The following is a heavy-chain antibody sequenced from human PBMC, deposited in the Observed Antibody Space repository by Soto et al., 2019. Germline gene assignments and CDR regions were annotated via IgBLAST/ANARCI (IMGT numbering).Heavy chain of an antibody. CDR3: AKVSLGATTITDYDYYGMDV. CDR1: GFTFSSYS. J-gene: IGHJ6*02. CDR2: ISSSSSYI. V-gene: IGHV3-21*04. Sequence: GGSLRLSCAASGFTFSSYSMNWVRQAPGKGLEWVSSISSSSSYIYYADSVKGRFTISRDNAKNTLYLQMNSLRAEDTAVYYCAKVSLGATTITDYDYYGMDVWGQGTTVTVSS. D-gene: IGHD1-26*01.